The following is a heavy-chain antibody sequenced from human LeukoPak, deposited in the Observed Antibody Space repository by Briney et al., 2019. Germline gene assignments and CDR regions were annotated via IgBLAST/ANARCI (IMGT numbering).Heavy chain of an antibody. D-gene: IGHD6-19*01. V-gene: IGHV1-69*06. CDR2: IIPIFGTA. CDR3: AREGSGWSVFPYYFDY. CDR1: GYTFTGYY. Sequence: GASVKVSCKASGYTFTGYYMHWVRQAPGQGLEWMGGIIPIFGTANYAQKFQGRVTITADKSTSTAYMELSSLRSEDTAVYYCAREGSGWSVFPYYFDYWGQGTLVTVSS. J-gene: IGHJ4*02.